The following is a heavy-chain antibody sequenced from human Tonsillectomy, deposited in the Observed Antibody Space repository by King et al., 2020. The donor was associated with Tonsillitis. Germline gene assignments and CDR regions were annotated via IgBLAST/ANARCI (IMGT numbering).Heavy chain of an antibody. CDR2: IHHTGRT. V-gene: IGHV4-38-2*01. CDR3: AGGAGPEIFDY. J-gene: IGHJ4*02. D-gene: IGHD1-14*01. Sequence: QLQESGPGLVKPSETLSLTCAVSGYSISSGFYWGWIRQPPGKGREWIGNIHHTGRTYYNASLKSRVTVSLHTSKNQFSLTLSSLTAADTAVYYCAGGAGPEIFDYWGQGILVTVSS. CDR1: GYSISSGFY.